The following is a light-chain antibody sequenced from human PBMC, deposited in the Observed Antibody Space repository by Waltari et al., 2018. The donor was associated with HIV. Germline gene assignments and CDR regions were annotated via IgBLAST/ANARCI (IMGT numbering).Light chain of an antibody. V-gene: IGLV1-40*01. CDR2: GNS. Sequence: QPVLTQPPSVSGAPGPRVPIPSTGRRSTIGPGSAVHWYQKPPGTAPKLLIYGNSNRPSVVPDRFSGSKSGTSASLAITGLQAEDEADYYCQSYDSSLSKVFGGGTKLTVL. J-gene: IGLJ3*02. CDR3: QSYDSSLSKV. CDR1: RSTIGPGSA.